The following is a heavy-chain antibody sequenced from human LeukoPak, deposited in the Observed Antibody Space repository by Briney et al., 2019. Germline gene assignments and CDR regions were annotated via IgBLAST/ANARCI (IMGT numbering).Heavy chain of an antibody. CDR3: ARDQGSLTRSWYTGY. D-gene: IGHD6-13*01. V-gene: IGHV1-2*06. Sequence: ASVKVSCKASGYTFTGHHIHWLRQAPGQGLEWMGRINPYSGDTNFAQKFQGRVTMTRDTSITTAYMDLSSLTPDDTAVYFCARDQGSLTRSWYTGYWGQGTQVTVSS. J-gene: IGHJ4*02. CDR1: GYTFTGHH. CDR2: INPYSGDT.